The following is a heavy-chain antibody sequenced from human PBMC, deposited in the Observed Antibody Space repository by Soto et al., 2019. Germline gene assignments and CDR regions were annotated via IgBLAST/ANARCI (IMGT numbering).Heavy chain of an antibody. D-gene: IGHD4-17*01. CDR1: GGSFSGYY. J-gene: IGHJ6*03. CDR3: ARGGRTVTTDYYYYMDV. Sequence: QVQLQQWGAGLLKPSETLSLTCAVYGGSFSGYYWSWIRQPPGKGLEWIGEINHSGSTNYNPSHKSRVTISVDTSKNQFSLKLSSVTAADTAGYYCARGGRTVTTDYYYYMDVWGKGTTVTVSS. CDR2: INHSGST. V-gene: IGHV4-34*01.